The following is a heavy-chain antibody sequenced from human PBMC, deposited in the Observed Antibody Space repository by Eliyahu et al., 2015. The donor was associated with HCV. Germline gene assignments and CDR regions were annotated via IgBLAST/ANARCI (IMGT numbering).Heavy chain of an antibody. Sequence: HLQLQESGPGLVKLSETLSLTCTVSGGSMSLGIYYWAWIRQPPGKGLEWIGTIYDSGSTYYNPSLKSRVTISVDTSKKQFSLNLSSVTAADTAVYFCARLPLGEGHFDDWGQGTLVTVSS. CDR2: IYDSGST. CDR3: ARLPLGEGHFDD. D-gene: IGHD3-16*01. J-gene: IGHJ4*02. CDR1: GGSMSLGIYY. V-gene: IGHV4-39*01.